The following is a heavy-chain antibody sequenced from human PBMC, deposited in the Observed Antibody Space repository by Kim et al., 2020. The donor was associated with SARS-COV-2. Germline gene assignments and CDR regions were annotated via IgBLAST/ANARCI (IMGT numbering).Heavy chain of an antibody. J-gene: IGHJ4*02. V-gene: IGHV4-31*03. Sequence: SKTLSLTCTVSGGSISSGGYYWSWIRQHPGKGLEWIGYIYYSGSTYYNPSLKSRVTISVDTSKNQFSLKLSSVTAADTAVYYCARTRITMIVVVTHFDYWGQGTLVTVSS. D-gene: IGHD3-22*01. CDR1: GGSISSGGYY. CDR2: IYYSGST. CDR3: ARTRITMIVVVTHFDY.